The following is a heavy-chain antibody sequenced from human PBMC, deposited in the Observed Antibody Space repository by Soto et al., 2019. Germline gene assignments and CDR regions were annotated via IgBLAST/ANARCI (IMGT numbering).Heavy chain of an antibody. Sequence: QVQLQESGPGLVKPSQTLSLTCTVSGGSISSGGYYWSWIRQHPGKGLEWIGYIYYSGSTYYNPSRKSRVTISVDTSKNQFSLKLSSVTAADTAVYYCARDYYDSSGYGNWFDPWGQGTLVTVSS. J-gene: IGHJ5*02. CDR1: GGSISSGGYY. CDR3: ARDYYDSSGYGNWFDP. CDR2: IYYSGST. D-gene: IGHD3-22*01. V-gene: IGHV4-31*03.